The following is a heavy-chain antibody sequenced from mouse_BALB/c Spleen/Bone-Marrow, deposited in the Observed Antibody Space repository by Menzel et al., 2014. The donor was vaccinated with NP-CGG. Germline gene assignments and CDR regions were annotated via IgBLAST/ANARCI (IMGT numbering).Heavy chain of an antibody. V-gene: IGHV1S127*01. D-gene: IGHD3-2*01. CDR2: IDPSDSYT. Sequence: QVQLQQSGAELVKPGASVKMSCKASGYTFTSYWMHWVKQRPGQGLEWIGVIDPSDSYTSYNQKFKGKATLTVDTSSSTAYMQLSSLTSEDSAIYYCTIPTARACFNDWGQGTTLTVSS. CDR3: TIPTARACFND. CDR1: GYTFTSYW. J-gene: IGHJ2*01.